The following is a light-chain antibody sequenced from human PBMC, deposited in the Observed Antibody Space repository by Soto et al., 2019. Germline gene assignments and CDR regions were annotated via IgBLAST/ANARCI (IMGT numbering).Light chain of an antibody. CDR1: QSISNY. CDR2: AAS. Sequence: DIQMTQSPSSLSASVGDGVTITCRANQSISNYVTWYQQKHGKAPKLLIYAASRLQSGVPSRFSGTGSRTDFTLNISSLQPEDFATYYCQEIFSTPSFTFGGGTKVEI. CDR3: QEIFSTPSFT. J-gene: IGKJ4*01. V-gene: IGKV1-39*01.